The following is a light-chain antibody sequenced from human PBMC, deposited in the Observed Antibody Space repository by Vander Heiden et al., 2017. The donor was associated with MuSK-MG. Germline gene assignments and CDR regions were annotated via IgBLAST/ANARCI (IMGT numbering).Light chain of an antibody. CDR3: QSYDSSLHVV. J-gene: IGLJ2*01. V-gene: IGLV1-40*01. Sequence: QSVRTQRPSVSGAPGHRVTIPCTGSSSNIGAGYDVHWYQQLPGTAPKLLVYGNSKRPSGVPDRFSGSKSGTSASLAITGLQAEDEADYYCQSYDSSLHVVFGGGTKLTVL. CDR2: GNS. CDR1: SSNIGAGYD.